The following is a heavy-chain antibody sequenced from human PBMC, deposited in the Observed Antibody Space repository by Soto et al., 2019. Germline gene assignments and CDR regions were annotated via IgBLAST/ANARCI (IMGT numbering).Heavy chain of an antibody. CDR1: GGTFSSYA. V-gene: IGHV1-69*13. J-gene: IGHJ6*02. Sequence: SVKVSCKASGGTFSSYAISWVRQAPGQGLEWMGGIIPIFGTANYAQKFQGRVAITADESTSRAYMELSSLRSEDTAVYYCARANVVGVVPAAIPVYYYYYGMDVWGQGTTVTVSS. CDR2: IIPIFGTA. CDR3: ARANVVGVVPAAIPVYYYYYGMDV. D-gene: IGHD2-2*02.